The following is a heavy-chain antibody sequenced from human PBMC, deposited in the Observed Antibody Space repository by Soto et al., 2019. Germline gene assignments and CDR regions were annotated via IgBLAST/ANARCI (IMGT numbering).Heavy chain of an antibody. CDR3: ARDRGSYALDY. D-gene: IGHD1-26*01. CDR1: GYTFTSYG. CDR2: ISANNGNT. J-gene: IGHJ4*02. V-gene: IGHV1-18*01. Sequence: QVQLVQSGAEVKKPGASVKVSCKASGYTFTSYGISWVRQATGQGLEWMGWISANNGNTNYAQKLQGRVTMTTDTSTSTDYMELRSLRSDDTAVYYCARDRGSYALDYWGQGTLVTVSS.